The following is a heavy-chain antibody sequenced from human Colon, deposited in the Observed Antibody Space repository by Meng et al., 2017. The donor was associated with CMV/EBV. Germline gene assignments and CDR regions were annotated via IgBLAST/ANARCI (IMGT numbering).Heavy chain of an antibody. V-gene: IGHV3-21*01. CDR1: GLPFNNYR. J-gene: IGHJ2*01. Sequence: GESLKISCVGSGLPFNNYRMNWVRLAPGKGLEWVSSISSVGTYISYVDSAKGRFTISRDNANNSLYLQINGLRAEDTAIYYCARERGGNLVATRLDFDLWGRGTLVTVSS. CDR3: ARERGGNLVATRLDFDL. CDR2: ISSVGTYI. D-gene: IGHD5-12*01.